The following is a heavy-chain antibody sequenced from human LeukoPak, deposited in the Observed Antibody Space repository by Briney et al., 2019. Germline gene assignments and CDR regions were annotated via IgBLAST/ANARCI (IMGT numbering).Heavy chain of an antibody. V-gene: IGHV3-33*08. Sequence: GGSLRLSCAASGFIFGGYAMHWVRQAPGKGLEWVAVIWYDGSNKYYADSVKGRFTISRDNSKNTLYLQMNSLRAEDTAVYYCARDFYGDYLYYFDYWGQGTLVTVSS. CDR2: IWYDGSNK. J-gene: IGHJ4*02. D-gene: IGHD4-17*01. CDR1: GFIFGGYA. CDR3: ARDFYGDYLYYFDY.